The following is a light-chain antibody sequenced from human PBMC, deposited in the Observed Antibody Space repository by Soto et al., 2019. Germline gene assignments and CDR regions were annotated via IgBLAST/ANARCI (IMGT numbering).Light chain of an antibody. CDR2: NNN. CDR1: SSNIGSNT. J-gene: IGLJ3*02. CDR3: CSYAGRSTLV. Sequence: QSVLTQPPSASGTPGQRVTISCSGSSSNIGSNTVNWYQQLPGTAPKLLIYNNNQRPSGVSNRFSGSKSGNTASLTISGLQAEDEADYYCCSYAGRSTLVFGGGTKLTVL. V-gene: IGLV1-44*01.